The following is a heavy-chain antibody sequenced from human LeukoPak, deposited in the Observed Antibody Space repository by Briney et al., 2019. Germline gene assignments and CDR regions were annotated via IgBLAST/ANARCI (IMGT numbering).Heavy chain of an antibody. V-gene: IGHV1-18*01. Sequence: ASVKVSCKASGYTFTSYGISWVRQAPGQGLEWMGWISAYNGNTNYAQKLQGRVTMTTDTSTSTAYMELRSLRSDDTAVYYCARDQAESGVFYDFWSGYYVNINWFDSWGQGTLVTVSS. J-gene: IGHJ5*01. CDR3: ARDQAESGVFYDFWSGYYVNINWFDS. D-gene: IGHD3-3*01. CDR2: ISAYNGNT. CDR1: GYTFTSYG.